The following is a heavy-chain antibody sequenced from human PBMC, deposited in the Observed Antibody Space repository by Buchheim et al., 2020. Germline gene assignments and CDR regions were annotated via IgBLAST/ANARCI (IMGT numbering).Heavy chain of an antibody. Sequence: QLQLQESGPRLVKASETLSLTCTVSGGSISNPSYYWGWVRQSPGKGLEWIGSIYYSGTTYYTPSLNSRVTISVDTSKSQLSLRLSSVTAADTGVYFCARHDIVVVAPIMFAFDFWGQG. V-gene: IGHV4-39*01. CDR1: GGSISNPSYY. CDR3: ARHDIVVVAPIMFAFDF. CDR2: IYYSGTT. D-gene: IGHD2-21*01. J-gene: IGHJ3*01.